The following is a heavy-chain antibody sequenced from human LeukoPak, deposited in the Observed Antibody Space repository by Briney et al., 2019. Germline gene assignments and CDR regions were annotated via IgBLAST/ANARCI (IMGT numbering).Heavy chain of an antibody. CDR3: AKGRITMVRGAWFDP. CDR1: GLTFSSYA. CDR2: ISGSGGST. D-gene: IGHD3-10*01. V-gene: IGHV3-23*01. Sequence: GGFLRLSCAASGLTFSSYAMSWVRQAPGKGLEWVSAISGSGGSTYYADSVKGRFTISRDNSKNTLYLQMNSLRAEDTAVYYCAKGRITMVRGAWFDPWGQGTLVTVSS. J-gene: IGHJ5*02.